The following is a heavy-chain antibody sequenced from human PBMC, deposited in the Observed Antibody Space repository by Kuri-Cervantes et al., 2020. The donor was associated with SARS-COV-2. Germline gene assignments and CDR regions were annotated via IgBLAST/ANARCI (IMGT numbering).Heavy chain of an antibody. D-gene: IGHD6-19*01. J-gene: IGHJ4*02. CDR2: ISGSGGST. Sequence: ETLSLTCAASGFTFSSYAMSWVRQAPGKGLEWVSAISGSGGSTYYADSVKGRFTISRDNSKNTLYLQMNSLRAEDTAVYYCATGLSSGWYYANSGHYYDYWGQGTLVTVSS. CDR3: ATGLSSGWYYANSGHYYDY. CDR1: GFTFSSYA. V-gene: IGHV3-23*01.